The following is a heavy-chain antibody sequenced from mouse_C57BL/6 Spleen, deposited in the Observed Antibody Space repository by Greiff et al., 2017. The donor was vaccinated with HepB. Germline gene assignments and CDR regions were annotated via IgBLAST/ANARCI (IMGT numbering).Heavy chain of an antibody. CDR3: ARSTTVDWYFDV. D-gene: IGHD1-1*01. Sequence: QVQLQQPGAELVKPGASVKMSCKASGYTFTSYWITWVKQRPGQGLEWIGDIYPGSGSTNYNEKFKSKATLTVDTSSSTAYMQLSSLTSEDSAVYYCARSTTVDWYFDVWGTGTTVTVSS. CDR1: GYTFTSYW. V-gene: IGHV1-55*01. J-gene: IGHJ1*03. CDR2: IYPGSGST.